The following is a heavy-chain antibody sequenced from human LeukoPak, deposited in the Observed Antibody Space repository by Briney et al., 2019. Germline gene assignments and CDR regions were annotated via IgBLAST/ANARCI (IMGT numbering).Heavy chain of an antibody. J-gene: IGHJ4*02. D-gene: IGHD3-3*01. CDR3: ASDPDYYFDY. CDR2: ISAYNGNT. V-gene: IGHV1-18*01. Sequence: ASVKVSCKASGYTFNSYGISWVRQAPGQGLEWMAWISAYNGNTNYAQKLQGRVTMTTDTYTSTAYMELRSLRSDDTAVYYCASDPDYYFDYWGQGTLVTVSS. CDR1: GYTFNSYG.